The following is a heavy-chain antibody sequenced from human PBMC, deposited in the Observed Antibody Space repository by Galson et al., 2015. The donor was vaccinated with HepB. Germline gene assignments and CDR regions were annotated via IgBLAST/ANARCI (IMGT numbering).Heavy chain of an antibody. CDR3: ARPDYGDYVRGVSDY. Sequence: SLRLSCAASGFTFSSYAMHWVRQAPGKGLEWVAVISYDGSNKYYADSVKGRFTISRDNSKNTLYLQMNSLRAEDTAVYYCARPDYGDYVRGVSDYWGQGTLGTVSS. J-gene: IGHJ4*02. D-gene: IGHD4-17*01. V-gene: IGHV3-30*04. CDR2: ISYDGSNK. CDR1: GFTFSSYA.